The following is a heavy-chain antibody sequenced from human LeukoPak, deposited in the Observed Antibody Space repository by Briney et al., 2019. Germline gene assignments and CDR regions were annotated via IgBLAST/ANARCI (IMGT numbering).Heavy chain of an antibody. Sequence: GGSLRLSCAASGFTFSIYAMSWVRQAPGKGLQWVSAISGSGGSTYYADSVKGRFTISRDNSKNTLYLQMNSLRAEDTAVYYCAKYGSAMLPSHFDYWGQGTLVTVSS. D-gene: IGHD5-18*01. CDR2: ISGSGGST. J-gene: IGHJ4*02. CDR1: GFTFSIYA. CDR3: AKYGSAMLPSHFDY. V-gene: IGHV3-23*01.